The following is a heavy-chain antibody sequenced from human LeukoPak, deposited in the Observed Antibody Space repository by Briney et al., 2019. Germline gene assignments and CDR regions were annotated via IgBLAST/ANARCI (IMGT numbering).Heavy chain of an antibody. V-gene: IGHV4-59*01. Sequence: PLETLSLTCTVSGGAISSYYWSCVRQPARKRLEWFGYIYYSGSTNYNPSLKSRVTISVDTSKNQFSLKLSSVTAADTAVYYCARGRGPYYDSSGYYRDAFDIWGQGTMVTGSS. CDR3: ARGRGPYYDSSGYYRDAFDI. D-gene: IGHD3-22*01. CDR2: IYYSGST. J-gene: IGHJ3*02. CDR1: GGAISSYY.